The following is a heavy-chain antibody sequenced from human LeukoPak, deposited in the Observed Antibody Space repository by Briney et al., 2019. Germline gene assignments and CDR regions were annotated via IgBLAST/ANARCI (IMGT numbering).Heavy chain of an antibody. CDR1: GFTFSSYG. Sequence: PGRSLRLSCAASGFTFSSYGMHWVRQAPGKGLEWVAVISYDGSNKYYADSVKGRFTISRDNSKNTLYLQMNSLRAEDTAVYYCANPLPGGDYYYGMDVWGQGTTVTVSS. D-gene: IGHD1-26*01. J-gene: IGHJ6*02. CDR2: ISYDGSNK. CDR3: ANPLPGGDYYYGMDV. V-gene: IGHV3-30*18.